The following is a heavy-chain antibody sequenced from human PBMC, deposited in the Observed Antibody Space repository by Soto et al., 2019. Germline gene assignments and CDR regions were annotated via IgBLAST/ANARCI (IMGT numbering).Heavy chain of an antibody. D-gene: IGHD6-6*01. CDR1: GFTFSSYS. CDR2: INPSGDST. CDR3: AKRPKAGRPVDV. V-gene: IGHV3-23*01. J-gene: IGHJ6*04. Sequence: EVQLSESGGGLVQPGGSLRLSCAASGFTFSSYSMSWVHQAPGKGLEWVSAINPSGDSTYYADSVKGRLTISRDNSKNTLYLQMDSLRAEDTAIYYCAKRPKAGRPVDVWGKGTTVTVSS.